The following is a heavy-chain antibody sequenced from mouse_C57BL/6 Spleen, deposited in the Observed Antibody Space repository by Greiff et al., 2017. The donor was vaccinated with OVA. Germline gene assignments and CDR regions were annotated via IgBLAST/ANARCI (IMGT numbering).Heavy chain of an antibody. CDR2: IFPGSGST. J-gene: IGHJ1*03. V-gene: IGHV1-75*01. CDR3: ARYDDYDGDWYFDV. D-gene: IGHD2-4*01. Sequence: QVQLQQSGPELVKPGASVKISCKASGYTFTDYYINWVKQRPGQGLEWIGWIFPGSGSTYYNEKFKGKATLTVDKSSSTAYMLLSSLTSEDSAVYFCARYDDYDGDWYFDVWGTGTTVTVSS. CDR1: GYTFTDYY.